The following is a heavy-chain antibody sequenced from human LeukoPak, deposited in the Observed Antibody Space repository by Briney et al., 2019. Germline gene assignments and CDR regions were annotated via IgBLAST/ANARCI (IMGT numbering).Heavy chain of an antibody. CDR1: GFTFSSYS. D-gene: IGHD1-1*01. CDR3: ARAATQRLEPWFDP. Sequence: PGGSLRLSCAASGFTFSSYSMSWVRQAPGKGLEWVSYISSSSISIYYADSVTGRFTISRDNAKNSLYLQMNSLRAEDTAVYYCARAATQRLEPWFDPWGQGTLVTVSS. J-gene: IGHJ5*02. V-gene: IGHV3-48*01. CDR2: ISSSSISI.